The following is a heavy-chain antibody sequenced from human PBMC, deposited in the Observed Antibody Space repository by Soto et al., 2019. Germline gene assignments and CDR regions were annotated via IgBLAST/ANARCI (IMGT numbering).Heavy chain of an antibody. J-gene: IGHJ6*04. V-gene: IGHV3-7*01. Sequence: GGSLILSCGSSGFTFSTYWMTWVRQAPGKGLEWVANIKQDGSEKYYVESVKGRFTISRDNARNSLYLQMNSLRAEDTAVYYCAKNMDFCSGYIHSRELYGIDGWGKRYTVTV. D-gene: IGHD3-3*01. CDR2: IKQDGSEK. CDR3: AKNMDFCSGYIHSRELYGIDG. CDR1: GFTFSTYW.